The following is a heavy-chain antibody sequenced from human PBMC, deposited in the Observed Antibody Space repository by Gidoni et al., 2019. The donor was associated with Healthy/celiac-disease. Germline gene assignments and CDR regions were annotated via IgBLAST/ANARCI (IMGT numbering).Heavy chain of an antibody. V-gene: IGHV1-24*01. CDR3: ATVDYYDSSGYRSEFDY. CDR1: GYTLTESS. D-gene: IGHD3-22*01. CDR2: FDPEDGET. Sequence: QVPLVQSGAEVKKPGASVKVSCKVSGYTLTESSMHWVRQAPGKGLEWMGGFDPEDGETIYAQKFQGRVTMTEDTSTDTAYRELSSLRSEDTAVYYCATVDYYDSSGYRSEFDYWGQGTLVTVSS. J-gene: IGHJ4*02.